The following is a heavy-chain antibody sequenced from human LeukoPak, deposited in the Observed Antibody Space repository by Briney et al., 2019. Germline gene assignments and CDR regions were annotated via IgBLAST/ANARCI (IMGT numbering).Heavy chain of an antibody. CDR3: ARDRTLAPFDY. V-gene: IGHV3-30*04. CDR1: GFTFSSYA. Sequence: GGSLRLSCAASGFTFSSYAMHWVRQAPGKGLEWVAVISYDGSNKYYADSVKGRFTISRDNSKNTLYLQMNSLRAEDTAVYYCARDRTLAPFDYWGQGTLVTVSS. D-gene: IGHD6-6*01. CDR2: ISYDGSNK. J-gene: IGHJ4*02.